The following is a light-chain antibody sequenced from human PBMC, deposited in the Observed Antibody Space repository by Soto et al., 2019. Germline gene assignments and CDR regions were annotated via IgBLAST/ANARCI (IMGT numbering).Light chain of an antibody. J-gene: IGKJ1*01. CDR3: QQYGSSGT. CDR2: GAS. CDR1: QSVSNNY. Sequence: VMTQSPATLSVSPGERATLSCSASQSVSNNYLAWYQQRPGQAPRLLVYGASNRATGIPDRFSGSGSGTDFTLTISRLEPEDFAVYYCQQYGSSGTFGQGTKV. V-gene: IGKV3-20*01.